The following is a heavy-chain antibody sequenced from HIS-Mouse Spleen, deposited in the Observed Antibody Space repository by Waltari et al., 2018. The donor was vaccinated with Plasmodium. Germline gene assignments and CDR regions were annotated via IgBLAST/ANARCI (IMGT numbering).Heavy chain of an antibody. Sequence: QVQLQQWGAGLLKPSETLSLTCAVYGGSFSGYQWSWIRQPPGKGLEWIGEINHSGSTNYNPSLKSRVTISVDTSKNQFSLKLSSVTAADTAVYYCARVTSSGVYWYFDLWGRGTLVTVSS. CDR2: INHSGST. V-gene: IGHV4-34*01. CDR1: GGSFSGYQ. D-gene: IGHD3-3*01. CDR3: ARVTSSGVYWYFDL. J-gene: IGHJ2*01.